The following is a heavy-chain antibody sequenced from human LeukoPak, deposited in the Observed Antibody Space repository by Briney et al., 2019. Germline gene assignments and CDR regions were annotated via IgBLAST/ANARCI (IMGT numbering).Heavy chain of an antibody. J-gene: IGHJ4*02. Sequence: ASVKVSCKASGYTFTGYYIHWVRQAPGPGLEWMGWINPNSGGTNYAQNFQGRVTMTRDTSISTAYMKLSSLTSDDTAVYYCARSHCISTSCYPDYWGQGTLVTVSS. D-gene: IGHD2-2*01. CDR3: ARSHCISTSCYPDY. V-gene: IGHV1-2*02. CDR1: GYTFTGYY. CDR2: INPNSGGT.